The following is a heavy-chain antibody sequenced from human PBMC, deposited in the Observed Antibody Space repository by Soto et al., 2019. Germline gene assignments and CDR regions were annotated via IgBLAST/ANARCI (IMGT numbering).Heavy chain of an antibody. Sequence: PSETLSLTCTVSGGSISTYYWSWIRQPPGKGLEWIGYIYYSGSTSYNPSLKSRVTISADTSRNQFSLSLSSLTPADTAVYYCARVDHRGYFSVLTDFWGQGILVTVSS. CDR3: ARVDHRGYFSVLTDF. D-gene: IGHD3-10*02. CDR2: IYYSGST. J-gene: IGHJ4*02. CDR1: GGSISTYY. V-gene: IGHV4-59*12.